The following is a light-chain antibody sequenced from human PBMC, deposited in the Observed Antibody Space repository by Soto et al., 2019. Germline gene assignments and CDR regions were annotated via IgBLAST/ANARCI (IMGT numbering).Light chain of an antibody. CDR1: QSVSSY. Sequence: EIVLTQSPATLSLSPGDRATLSCRASQSVSSYLAWYQQKPGQAHRLLIYDASNRAAGIPARFSGSGSGTDFTLTITSLEPEDFAVYYCQQRSNWPSTFCGGTKVEIK. J-gene: IGKJ4*01. V-gene: IGKV3-11*01. CDR2: DAS. CDR3: QQRSNWPST.